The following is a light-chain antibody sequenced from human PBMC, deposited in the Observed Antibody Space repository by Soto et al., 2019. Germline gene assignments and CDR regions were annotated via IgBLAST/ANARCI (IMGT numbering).Light chain of an antibody. J-gene: IGLJ1*01. V-gene: IGLV1-47*01. CDR2: RDN. Sequence: QSVLTQPPSVSGTPGQRVTISCSGGISNIATNYVHWFQQLPGTAPKVLSNRDNQRPSGVPDRFSGSKSGTSASLAISGLXSXXXXXYYCAAWDDTVRSYVFGTGTKVTVL. CDR1: ISNIATNY. CDR3: AAWDDTVRSYV.